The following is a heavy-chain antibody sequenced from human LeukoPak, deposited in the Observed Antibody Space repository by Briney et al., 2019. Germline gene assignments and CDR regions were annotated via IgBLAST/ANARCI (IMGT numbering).Heavy chain of an antibody. CDR3: ARDYTRTTGWFDP. D-gene: IGHD1-1*01. V-gene: IGHV3-23*01. Sequence: GGSLRLSCVTSGFTFSSYSLSWVRQAPGKGLEWVAAISSGSGSTYYADSVKGRFIISRGDSKSTLYLQMNSLRAEDTAVYYCARDYTRTTGWFDPWGQGTLVTVSS. CDR1: GFTFSSYS. J-gene: IGHJ5*02. CDR2: ISSGSGST.